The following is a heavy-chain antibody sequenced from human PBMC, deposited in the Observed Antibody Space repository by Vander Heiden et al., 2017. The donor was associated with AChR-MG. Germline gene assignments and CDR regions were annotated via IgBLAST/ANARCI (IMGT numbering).Heavy chain of an antibody. CDR2: ISGSGGST. Sequence: EVQLLESGGGLVQPGGSLRLPCAAPGFTFSSYAMSCVRQAPGKGLEWVSAISGSGGSTYYADAVKGRFTISRDNSKNTLYLQMKSMRAEDTAVYYCATPASCGGSCPVVDWGQGTLVTVSS. CDR3: ATPASCGGSCPVVD. V-gene: IGHV3-23*01. J-gene: IGHJ4*02. D-gene: IGHD2-15*01. CDR1: GFTFSSYA.